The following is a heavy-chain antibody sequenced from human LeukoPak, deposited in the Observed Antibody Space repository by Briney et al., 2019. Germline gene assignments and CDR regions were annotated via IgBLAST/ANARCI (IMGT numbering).Heavy chain of an antibody. J-gene: IGHJ4*02. CDR1: GGSISSYY. V-gene: IGHV4-4*07. Sequence: PSETLSLTCTASGGSISSYYWSWIRQPAGKGLEWIGRIYTSGSTNYNPSLKSRVTMSVDTSKNQFPLKLSSVTAADTAVYYCARDRYYYDSSGYSTFDYWGQGTLVTVSS. D-gene: IGHD3-22*01. CDR3: ARDRYYYDSSGYSTFDY. CDR2: IYTSGST.